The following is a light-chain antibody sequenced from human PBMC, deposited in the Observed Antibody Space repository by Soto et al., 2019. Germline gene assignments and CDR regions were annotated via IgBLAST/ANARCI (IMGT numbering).Light chain of an antibody. CDR1: QSGSSSY. J-gene: IGKJ5*01. CDR3: QQYGSSTIT. Sequence: IMLTQSPGTLSLSPGERATLSCRVSQSGSSSYLAWYQQKPGQAPRLLIYGASSRATGIPDRFSGSGSGTDFTLTISRLEPEDFAVYYCQQYGSSTITFGQGTRLEIK. V-gene: IGKV3-20*01. CDR2: GAS.